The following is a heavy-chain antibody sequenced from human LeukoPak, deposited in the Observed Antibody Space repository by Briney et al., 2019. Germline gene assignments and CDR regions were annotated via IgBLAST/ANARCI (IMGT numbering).Heavy chain of an antibody. CDR3: ARDLCSGGSCHVDY. CDR2: IYYSGST. Sequence: KPSETLSLTCTVSGGSISSHYWSWIRQPPGKGLEWIGYIYYSGSTNYNPSLKSRVTISVDTSKNQFSLKLSSVTAADTAVYYCARDLCSGGSCHVDYWGQGTLVTVSS. D-gene: IGHD2-15*01. J-gene: IGHJ4*02. CDR1: GGSISSHY. V-gene: IGHV4-59*11.